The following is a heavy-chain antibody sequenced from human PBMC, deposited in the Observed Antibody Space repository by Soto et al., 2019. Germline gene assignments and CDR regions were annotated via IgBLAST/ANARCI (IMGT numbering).Heavy chain of an antibody. CDR2: ISGSGGST. D-gene: IGHD2-21*02. CDR3: AKDLRYCGGDCPHDAFDI. Sequence: GGSLRLSCTASGFTFSSYAMSWVRQAPGKGLEWVSAISGSGGSTYYADSVKGPFTISRDNSKNTLYLQMNSLRAEDTAVYYCAKDLRYCGGDCPHDAFDIWGQGTMVTVSS. J-gene: IGHJ3*02. CDR1: GFTFSSYA. V-gene: IGHV3-23*01.